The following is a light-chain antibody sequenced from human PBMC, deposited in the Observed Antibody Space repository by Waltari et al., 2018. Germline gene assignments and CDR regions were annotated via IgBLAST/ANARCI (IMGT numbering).Light chain of an antibody. V-gene: IGLV1-44*01. J-gene: IGLJ2*01. Sequence: QSVLTQPPSASGTPGQSVTISCSGSRSNIGSNTVNWYQQLPRTAPKLLIYSNNQRPSGVPDRFSGSKSGTSASLAISGLQSEDEADYYCAAWDDSLNGVVFGGGTKLTVL. CDR1: RSNIGSNT. CDR2: SNN. CDR3: AAWDDSLNGVV.